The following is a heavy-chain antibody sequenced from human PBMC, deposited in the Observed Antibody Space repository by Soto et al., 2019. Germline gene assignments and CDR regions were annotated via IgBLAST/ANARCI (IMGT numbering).Heavy chain of an antibody. CDR2: IYYSGST. D-gene: IGHD1-20*01. J-gene: IGHJ4*02. CDR3: ARVTWIAGFDY. CDR1: GGSISSYY. V-gene: IGHV4-59*01. Sequence: SETLSLTCTVSGGSISSYYWSWIRQPPGKGLEWIGYIYYSGSTNYNPSLKSRVTISVDTSKNQFSLKLSSVTAADTAVYYCARVTWIAGFDYWGQGTLVTVSS.